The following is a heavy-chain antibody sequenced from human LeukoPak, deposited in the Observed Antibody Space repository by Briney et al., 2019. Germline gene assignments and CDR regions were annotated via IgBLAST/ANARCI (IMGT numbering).Heavy chain of an antibody. V-gene: IGHV3-20*01. J-gene: IGHJ4*02. Sequence: GGSQRLSCAASGFIFDNYGMTWVRQAPGNGLEWVFGTNWNGGSTGYADSVKGRFIISRDNAKNCLYLQMNSLRAEDTALYHCARVHTAGGYSGTDYWGQGTLVTVSS. CDR3: ARVHTAGGYSGTDY. D-gene: IGHD1-26*01. CDR1: GFIFDNYG. CDR2: TNWNGGST.